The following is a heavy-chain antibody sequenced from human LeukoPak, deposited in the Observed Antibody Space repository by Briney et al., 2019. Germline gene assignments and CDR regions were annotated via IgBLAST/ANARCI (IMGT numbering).Heavy chain of an antibody. CDR2: ISHDGTT. CDR3: ATRWVLTGEPY. D-gene: IGHD7-27*01. CDR1: GGSIDITNY. J-gene: IGHJ4*02. Sequence: SGTLSLTCGVSGGSIDITNYWSWVRQAPGKGLEWIGEISHDGTTNHNPSLRSRVAMSLDRANNQFSLDLTSVTAADTAVYYCATRWVLTGEPYWGQGTLVTVSS. V-gene: IGHV4-4*02.